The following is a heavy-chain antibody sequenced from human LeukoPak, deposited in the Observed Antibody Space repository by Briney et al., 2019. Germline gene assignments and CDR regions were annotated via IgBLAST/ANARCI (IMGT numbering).Heavy chain of an antibody. CDR1: GFTVSTNY. CDR3: ARDRRYYDSSGYYFHWYFDL. J-gene: IGHJ2*01. Sequence: GGSLRLSCAASGFTVSTNYMSWVRQAPGKGLEWVSVIYSGVSTYYADSVKGRFTISRDNSKNTLYLQMNSLRAEDTALYYCARDRRYYDSSGYYFHWYFDLWGRGTLVTVSS. V-gene: IGHV3-53*01. CDR2: IYSGVST. D-gene: IGHD3-22*01.